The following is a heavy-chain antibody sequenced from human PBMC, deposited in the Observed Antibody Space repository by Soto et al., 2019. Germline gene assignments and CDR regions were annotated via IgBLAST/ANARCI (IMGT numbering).Heavy chain of an antibody. CDR1: GFTVSSNY. V-gene: IGHV3-53*01. J-gene: IGHJ6*02. CDR3: ARDLGDGLRNGMDV. Sequence: GGSLRLSCAASGFTVSSNYMSWVRQAPGKGLEWVSVIYSGGSTYYADSVKGRFTISRDNSKNTLYLQMNSLRAEDTAVYYCARDLGDGLRNGMDVWGQGTTVTVSS. CDR2: IYSGGST. D-gene: IGHD1-26*01.